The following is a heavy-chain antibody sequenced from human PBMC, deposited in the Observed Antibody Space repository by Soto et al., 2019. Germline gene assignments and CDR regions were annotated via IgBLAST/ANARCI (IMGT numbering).Heavy chain of an antibody. CDR1: GYTFTSYG. D-gene: IGHD2-2*01. J-gene: IGHJ5*02. CDR2: ISAYNGNT. CDR3: ARDADIVVVPAGNWFDP. Sequence: QVQLVQSGAEVKKPGASVKVSCKASGYTFTSYGISWVRQAPGQGLEWMGWISAYNGNTNYAQKLQGRVIMTTDTSTSTAYMELRSLRSDDTAVYYCARDADIVVVPAGNWFDPWGQGTLVTVSS. V-gene: IGHV1-18*04.